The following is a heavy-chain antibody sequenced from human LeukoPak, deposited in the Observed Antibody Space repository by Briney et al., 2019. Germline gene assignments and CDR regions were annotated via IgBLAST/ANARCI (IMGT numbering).Heavy chain of an antibody. J-gene: IGHJ4*02. CDR1: GGSISSYY. CDR2: IYYSGST. Sequence: SETLSLTCTVSGGSISSYYWSWIRQPPGKGLEWIGYIYYSGSTNYNPSLKSRVTISVDTSKNQFSLKLSSVTAADTAVYYCARHAGDGYNYGFDYWGQGTLVTVSS. CDR3: ARHAGDGYNYGFDY. D-gene: IGHD5-24*01. V-gene: IGHV4-59*08.